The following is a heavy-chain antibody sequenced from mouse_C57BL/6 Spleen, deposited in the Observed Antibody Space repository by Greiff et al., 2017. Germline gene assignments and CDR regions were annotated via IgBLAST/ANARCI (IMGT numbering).Heavy chain of an antibody. V-gene: IGHV1-62-2*01. CDR1: GYTFTEYT. D-gene: IGHD1-1*01. J-gene: IGHJ2*01. CDR2: FYPGSGSI. Sequence: VKLMESGAELVKPGASVKLSCKASGYTFTEYTIHWVKQRSGQGLEWIGWFYPGSGSIKYNEKFKDKATLTADKSSSTVYMELSRLTSEDSAVYFCARHPPYYYGSSYFDYWGQGTTLTVSS. CDR3: ARHPPYYYGSSYFDY.